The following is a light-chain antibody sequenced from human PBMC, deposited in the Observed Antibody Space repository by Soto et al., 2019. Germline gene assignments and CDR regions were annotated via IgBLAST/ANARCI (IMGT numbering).Light chain of an antibody. Sequence: IQMTQSPSSLSASVGDRVTITCRASQSISNYLSWYQQKSGKAPKVLIYAASSLRSGVPSRFSGSASGTDFTLTISSLQPEDFATYYCQQSYSAPPTFGGGTKVEIK. CDR3: QQSYSAPPT. CDR2: AAS. V-gene: IGKV1-39*01. CDR1: QSISNY. J-gene: IGKJ4*01.